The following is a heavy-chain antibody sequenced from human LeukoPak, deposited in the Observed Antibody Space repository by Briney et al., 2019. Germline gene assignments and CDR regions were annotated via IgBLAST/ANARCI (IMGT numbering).Heavy chain of an antibody. Sequence: GGSLRLSCAASGFTVSSNYMSWVRQAPGRGLEWVSVIYSGGGTYYADSVKGRFTISRDNSKNTLYLQMNSLRAEDTAVYYCATSARPGDQLPYYWGQGTLVTVSS. CDR2: IYSGGGT. J-gene: IGHJ4*02. V-gene: IGHV3-53*01. D-gene: IGHD2-2*01. CDR3: ATSARPGDQLPYY. CDR1: GFTVSSNY.